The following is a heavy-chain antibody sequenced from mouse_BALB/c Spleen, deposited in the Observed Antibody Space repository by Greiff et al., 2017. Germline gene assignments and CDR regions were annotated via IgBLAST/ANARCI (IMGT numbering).Heavy chain of an antibody. CDR2: IWAGGST. V-gene: IGHV2-9*02. CDR3: ARENYYGSKKAWFAY. CDR1: GFSLTSYG. D-gene: IGHD1-1*01. Sequence: VKLMESGPGLVAPSQSLSITCTVSGFSLTSYGVHWVRQPPGKGLEWLGVIWAGGSTNYNSALMSRLSISKDNSKSQVFLKMNSLQTDDTAMYYCARENYYGSKKAWFAYWGQGTLVTVSA. J-gene: IGHJ3*01.